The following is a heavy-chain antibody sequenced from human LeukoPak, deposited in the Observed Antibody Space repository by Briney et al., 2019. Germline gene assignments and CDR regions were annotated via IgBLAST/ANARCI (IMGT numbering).Heavy chain of an antibody. V-gene: IGHV3-7*05. CDR3: ASYCCGGSWTGFGP. CDR2: IKQDGSEK. J-gene: IGHJ5*02. Sequence: PGRSLRLSCAASGFAFSSYGVHWVRQAPGKGLEWVANIKQDGSEKYYVDSVKGRFTISRDNAKNSLYLQMNSLRAEDTAVYYCASYCCGGSWTGFGPWGQGTLVTVSS. D-gene: IGHD2-15*01. CDR1: GFAFSSYG.